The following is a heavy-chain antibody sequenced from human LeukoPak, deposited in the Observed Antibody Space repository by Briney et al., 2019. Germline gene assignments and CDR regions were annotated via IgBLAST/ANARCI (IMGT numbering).Heavy chain of an antibody. CDR3: ARDSGSGSYSPTYYYYYMDV. J-gene: IGHJ6*03. D-gene: IGHD3-10*01. CDR2: INPNSGGT. CDR1: GYTFTGYY. V-gene: IGHV1-2*02. Sequence: ASVKVSCKASGYTFTGYYMHWVRQAPGQGLEWMGWINPNSGGTNYAQKFQGRVTMTRETSISTAYMDLSRLRSDDTAVYYCARDSGSGSYSPTYYYYYMDVWGKGTTVTVSS.